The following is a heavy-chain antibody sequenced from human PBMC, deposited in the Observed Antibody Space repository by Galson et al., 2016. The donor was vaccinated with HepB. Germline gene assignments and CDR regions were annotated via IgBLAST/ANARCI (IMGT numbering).Heavy chain of an antibody. CDR3: ARGPTIAAAGTGDWYFDL. CDR2: IDHGGST. CDR1: SGSFSDFS. J-gene: IGHJ2*01. V-gene: IGHV4-34*01. Sequence: SETLSLTCTVSSGSFSDFSWSWFRQPPGKGLEWIAEIDHGGSTNYNLSLQSRATTSLDTSKNQFSLRLTSVIAADTAVYYFARGPTIAAAGTGDWYFDLWGRGALVTVSS. D-gene: IGHD6-13*01.